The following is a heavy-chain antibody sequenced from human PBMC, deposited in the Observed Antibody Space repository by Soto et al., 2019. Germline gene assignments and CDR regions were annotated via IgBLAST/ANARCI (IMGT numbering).Heavy chain of an antibody. J-gene: IGHJ4*02. CDR1: GFSFSDYW. Sequence: PGGSLRLSCAASGFSFSDYWMHWIRQAPGKGLVWVSHIDSDGSATNYADSVRGRFTISRDNAKNMLYLQMSSLRAEDTGVYYCARDCCTAPFDSWGQGTLVTVSS. CDR3: ARDCCTAPFDS. D-gene: IGHD2-21*02. V-gene: IGHV3-74*01. CDR2: IDSDGSAT.